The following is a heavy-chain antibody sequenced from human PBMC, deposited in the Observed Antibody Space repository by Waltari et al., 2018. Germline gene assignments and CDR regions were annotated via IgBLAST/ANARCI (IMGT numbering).Heavy chain of an antibody. Sequence: QLQLQESGPGLVKPSETLSLTCTVSGGSISSSSYYWGWIRQPPGKGLEWIGSIYYSGSTYYHPSLKSRVTISVDTSKNQFSLKLSSVTAADTAVYYCARHPHTAMDNFDYWGQGTLVTVSS. CDR3: ARHPHTAMDNFDY. CDR1: GGSISSSSYY. CDR2: IYYSGST. V-gene: IGHV4-39*01. D-gene: IGHD5-18*01. J-gene: IGHJ4*02.